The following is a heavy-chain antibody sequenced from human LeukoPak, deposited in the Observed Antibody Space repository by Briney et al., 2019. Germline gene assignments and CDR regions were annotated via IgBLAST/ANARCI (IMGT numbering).Heavy chain of an antibody. Sequence: GESLKISCKGSGYSFTTYWIGWVRQMPGKGLEWMGIIYPGDSDTKYSPSFQGRVSISADKSISTAYLQWSSLKASDTAMYYCASRRGQAYPAGFDYWGQGTLVTVSS. CDR1: GYSFTTYW. V-gene: IGHV5-51*01. CDR3: ASRRGQAYPAGFDY. CDR2: IYPGDSDT. J-gene: IGHJ4*02.